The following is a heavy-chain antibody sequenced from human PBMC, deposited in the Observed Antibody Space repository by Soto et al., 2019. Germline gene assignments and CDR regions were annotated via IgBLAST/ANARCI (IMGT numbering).Heavy chain of an antibody. CDR1: GYTFTSYG. D-gene: IGHD6-19*01. Sequence: GASVKVSCKASGYTFTSYGISWVRQAPGQGLEWMGWISAYNGNTNYAQKLQGRVTMTTDTSTSTAYMELRSLRSDDTAVYYCARVYSSGWYDRRRSAFDIWGQGTMVTVSS. CDR2: ISAYNGNT. J-gene: IGHJ3*02. CDR3: ARVYSSGWYDRRRSAFDI. V-gene: IGHV1-18*01.